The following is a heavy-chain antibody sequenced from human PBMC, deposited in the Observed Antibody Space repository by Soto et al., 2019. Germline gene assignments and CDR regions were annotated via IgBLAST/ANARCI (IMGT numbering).Heavy chain of an antibody. J-gene: IGHJ5*02. V-gene: IGHV1-46*01. Sequence: ASVKVSCKASGYTFTSYYMHWVRQEPRQGLEWMGIINPSGGSTSYAQKFQGRVTMTRDTSTSTVYMALSSLRSEDTAVYYCARGGDYYDRKNWFDHWGQGALVTVSS. D-gene: IGHD3-22*01. CDR1: GYTFTSYY. CDR3: ARGGDYYDRKNWFDH. CDR2: INPSGGST.